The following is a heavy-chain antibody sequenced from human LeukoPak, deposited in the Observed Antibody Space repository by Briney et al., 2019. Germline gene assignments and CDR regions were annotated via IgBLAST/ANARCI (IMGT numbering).Heavy chain of an antibody. CDR1: GYTFTGYY. V-gene: IGHV1-2*02. Sequence: ASVKVSCKASGYTFTGYYMHWVRQAPGQGLEWMGWINPNSGGTNYAQKFQGRVTMTRDTSIITAYMELSRLRSDDTAVYYCASNVFYGGNLQYYFDYWGQGTLVTVSS. D-gene: IGHD4-23*01. CDR2: INPNSGGT. J-gene: IGHJ4*02. CDR3: ASNVFYGGNLQYYFDY.